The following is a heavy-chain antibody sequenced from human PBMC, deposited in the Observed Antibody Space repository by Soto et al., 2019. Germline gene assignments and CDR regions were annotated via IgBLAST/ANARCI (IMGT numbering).Heavy chain of an antibody. V-gene: IGHV2-5*02. CDR2: IYWDDDK. CDR1: GFSLSTSGVG. Sequence: QITLKESGPTLVKPTQTLTLTCTFSGFSLSTSGVGVGWIRQPPGKALEWLALIYWDDDKRYSPSLKSRLTITKDSSKSQVVLTMTNMDPVDTATYYCAHRRGDYFSYYFDYWGQGTLVTVSS. CDR3: AHRRGDYFSYYFDY. D-gene: IGHD4-17*01. J-gene: IGHJ4*02.